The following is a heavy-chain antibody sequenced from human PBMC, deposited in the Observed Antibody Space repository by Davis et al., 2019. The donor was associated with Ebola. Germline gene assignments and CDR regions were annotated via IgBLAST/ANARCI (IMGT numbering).Heavy chain of an antibody. CDR2: IYRDGRT. V-gene: IGHV3-66*04. CDR1: GFTFDHYA. Sequence: GESLKISCVASGFTFDHYAMHWVRQAPGKGLEWVSVIYRDGRTYYADSVKGRFTISRDNSNNTLFLQMNSVRAEDTAVYYCARHVYGDFWFFDLWGRGTRVTVSS. D-gene: IGHD4-17*01. J-gene: IGHJ2*01. CDR3: ARHVYGDFWFFDL.